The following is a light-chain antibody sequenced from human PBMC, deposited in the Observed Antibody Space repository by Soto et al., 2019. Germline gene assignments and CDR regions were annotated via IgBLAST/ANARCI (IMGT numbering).Light chain of an antibody. J-gene: IGKJ1*01. V-gene: IGKV3-15*01. CDR2: GAS. CDR1: QSVSSN. CDR3: QQYNNWPPGT. Sequence: EIGMTQSPATLSVSPGERATLSCRASQSVSSNLAWYQQKPAQAPRLLIYGASTRATGIPARFSGSGSGTEFTLTISSLQSEDFAVYYCQQYNNWPPGTFGQGTKV.